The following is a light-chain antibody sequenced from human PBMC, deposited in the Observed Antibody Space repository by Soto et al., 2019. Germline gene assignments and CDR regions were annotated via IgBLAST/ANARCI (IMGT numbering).Light chain of an antibody. J-gene: IGLJ2*01. CDR2: NGD. CDR1: GSNIGSNY. V-gene: IGLV1-47*02. CDR3: AAWDDNLSALE. Sequence: QSVLTQPPSASGTPGQRVTISCSGSGSNIGSNYVYWYQQLPGTAPKLLVYNGDQRPSGVPDRISGSKSGTSASLAISGLQSEDEADYYCAAWDDNLSALEFGGGTQLTVL.